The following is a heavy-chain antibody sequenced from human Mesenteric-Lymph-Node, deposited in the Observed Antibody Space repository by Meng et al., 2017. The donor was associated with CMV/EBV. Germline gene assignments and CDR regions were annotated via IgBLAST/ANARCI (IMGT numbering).Heavy chain of an antibody. CDR2: INHSGST. V-gene: IGHV4-34*01. CDR3: ARGRRGYSYGHRYYYYGMDV. CDR1: GGSFSGYY. Sequence: GSLRLSCAVYGGSFSGYYWSWIRQPPGKGLEWIGEINHSGSTNYNPSLKSRVTISVDTSKNQFSLKLSSVTAADTAVYYCARGRRGYSYGHRYYYYGMDVWGQGTTVTVSS. J-gene: IGHJ6*02. D-gene: IGHD5-18*01.